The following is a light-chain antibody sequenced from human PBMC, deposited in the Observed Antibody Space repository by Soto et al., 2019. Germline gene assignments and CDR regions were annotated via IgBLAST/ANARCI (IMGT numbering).Light chain of an antibody. Sequence: EIVLTQSPGTLSLSPGERATLSCRASQSVSSAYLAWYQQIPGQAPRLLIYGASSRATGIPDRFSGSGSGTDSPLTISGLEPEDFAVYYCQQSGSSFYTFGQGTELEIK. CDR1: QSVSSAY. CDR3: QQSGSSFYT. CDR2: GAS. V-gene: IGKV3-20*01. J-gene: IGKJ2*01.